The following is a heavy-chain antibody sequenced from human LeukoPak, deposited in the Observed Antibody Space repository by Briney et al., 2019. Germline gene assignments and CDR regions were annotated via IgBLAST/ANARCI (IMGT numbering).Heavy chain of an antibody. Sequence: PGGSPRLSCAASGFTFTTSWMHWFRHAPGKGLVWVSRIESDGTSTTYADSVKGRFTISRDNAKNTLYLQMNSLRAEDTAVYYCARDQYSSTWYRGAFDVWGQGTMVSVSS. J-gene: IGHJ3*01. CDR1: GFTFTTSW. CDR3: ARDQYSSTWYRGAFDV. CDR2: IESDGTST. D-gene: IGHD6-13*01. V-gene: IGHV3-74*01.